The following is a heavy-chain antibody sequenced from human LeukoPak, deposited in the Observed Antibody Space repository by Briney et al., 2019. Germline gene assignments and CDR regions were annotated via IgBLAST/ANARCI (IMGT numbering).Heavy chain of an antibody. CDR2: IYYSGST. CDR1: GGSISSYY. J-gene: IGHJ4*02. V-gene: IGHV4-59*01. Sequence: SETLSLTCTVSGGSISSYYWSWIRQPPGKELERIGYIYYSGSTNYNPSLKSRVTISVDTSKNQFSLKLSSVTAADTAVYYCARGYCSGGSCYKFDYWGQGTLVTVSS. D-gene: IGHD2-15*01. CDR3: ARGYCSGGSCYKFDY.